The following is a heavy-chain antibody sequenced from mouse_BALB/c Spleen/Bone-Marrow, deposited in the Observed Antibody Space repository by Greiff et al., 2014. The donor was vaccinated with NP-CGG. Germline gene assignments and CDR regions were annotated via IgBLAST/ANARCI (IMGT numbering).Heavy chain of an antibody. CDR3: AKLTWDEGDY. V-gene: IGHV2-6-5*01. CDR1: GFSLTDYG. Sequence: VKLVESGPGLVAPSQSLSITCTVSGFSLTDYGVSWIRQPPGKGPEWLGVIWGAGITYYNSALKSRLSISKDNSKSQVFLKMNSLQTDDTAMYYCAKLTWDEGDYWGQGTTLTVSS. D-gene: IGHD4-1*01. CDR2: IWGAGIT. J-gene: IGHJ2*01.